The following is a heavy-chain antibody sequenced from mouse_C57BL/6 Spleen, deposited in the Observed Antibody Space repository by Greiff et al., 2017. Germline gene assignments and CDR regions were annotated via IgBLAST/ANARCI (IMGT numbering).Heavy chain of an antibody. J-gene: IGHJ2*01. CDR1: GYAFSSSW. Sequence: QVQLQQSGPELVKPGASVKISCKASGYAFSSSWMNWVKQRPGKGLEWIGRIYPGDGDTNYNGKFKGKATLTADKSSSTAYMQLSSLTSEDSAVYFCASREGYYFDYWGQGTTLTVSS. CDR2: IYPGDGDT. V-gene: IGHV1-82*01. CDR3: ASREGYYFDY.